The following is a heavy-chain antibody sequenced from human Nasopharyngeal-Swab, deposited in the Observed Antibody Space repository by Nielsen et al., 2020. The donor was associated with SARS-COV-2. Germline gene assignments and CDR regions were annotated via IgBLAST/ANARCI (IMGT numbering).Heavy chain of an antibody. J-gene: IGHJ5*02. Sequence: SSVKVSCKASGYTFTSYYISWVRQAPGPGLEWLVGIIPIFGEATYAQKFQGRVTITADKSTRTAYMELSSLRSEDTAVYYCARGGLDYYGSGTYYYPQTSWGQGTLVTVSS. CDR1: GYTFTSYY. CDR3: ARGGLDYYGSGTYYYPQTS. CDR2: IIPIFGEA. V-gene: IGHV1-69*06. D-gene: IGHD3-10*01.